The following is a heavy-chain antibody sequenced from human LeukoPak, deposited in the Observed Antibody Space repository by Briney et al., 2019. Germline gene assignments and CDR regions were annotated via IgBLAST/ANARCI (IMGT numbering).Heavy chain of an antibody. D-gene: IGHD3-3*01. CDR3: ARGRPPYYDFWSGYYGKRDYNWFDP. CDR2: INHSGST. CDR1: GGSFSGYY. Sequence: SETLSLTCAVYGGSFSGYYWSWIRQPPGKGLEWIGEINHSGSTNYNPSLKSRVTISVDTSKNQFSLKLSSVTAADTAVYYCARGRPPYYDFWSGYYGKRDYNWFDPWSQGTLVTVSS. V-gene: IGHV4-34*01. J-gene: IGHJ5*02.